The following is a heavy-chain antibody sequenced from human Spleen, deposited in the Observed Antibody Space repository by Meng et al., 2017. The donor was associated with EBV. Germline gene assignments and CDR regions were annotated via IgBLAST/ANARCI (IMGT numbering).Heavy chain of an antibody. CDR2: INSDGNVI. D-gene: IGHD1-26*01. CDR3: AKDCFGAKDS. CDR1: GFTLSSYW. V-gene: IGHV3-74*01. Sequence: VQVMEAGGGLVQPGGSLGLSCADSGFTLSSYWVHWVRQAPGKGLVWVSRINSDGNVITYADSVKGRFTISRDNAKNTVYLQMNNVRVEDTAVYYCAKDCFGAKDSWGQGTLVTVSS. J-gene: IGHJ4*02.